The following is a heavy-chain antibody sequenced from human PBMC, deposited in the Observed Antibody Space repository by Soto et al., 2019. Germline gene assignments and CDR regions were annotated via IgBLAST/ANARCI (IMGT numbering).Heavy chain of an antibody. Sequence: GSLRLSCAASGFTFSSYWMSWVRQAPGKGLEWVANIKQDGSEKYYVDSVKGRFTISRDNAKNSLYLQMSSLRAEDTAVYYCAREFISGWYPSYYYYGMDVWGQGTTVTVSS. D-gene: IGHD6-19*01. CDR1: GFTFSSYW. V-gene: IGHV3-7*03. J-gene: IGHJ6*02. CDR2: IKQDGSEK. CDR3: AREFISGWYPSYYYYGMDV.